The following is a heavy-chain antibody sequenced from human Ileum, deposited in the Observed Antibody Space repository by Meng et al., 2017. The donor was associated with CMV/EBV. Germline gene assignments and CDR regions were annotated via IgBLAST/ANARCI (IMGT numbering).Heavy chain of an antibody. D-gene: IGHD1-26*01. CDR2: INKDGSGK. CDR3: GRDPEFGALDY. J-gene: IGHJ4*02. V-gene: IGHV3-7*01. Sequence: GESLKISCAASGFTFRDFWMTWVRQAPGKGLEWVAEINKDGSGKYYVDSVRGRFTISRDNAKNSLYLQINGLRAEDTAVYYCGRDPEFGALDYWGQGRLVTVSS. CDR1: GFTFRDFW.